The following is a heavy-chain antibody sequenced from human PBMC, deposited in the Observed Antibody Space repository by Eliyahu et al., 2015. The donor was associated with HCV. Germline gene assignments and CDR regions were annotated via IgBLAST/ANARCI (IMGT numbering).Heavy chain of an antibody. J-gene: IGHJ4*02. CDR2: IYYSGST. CDR3: ARVEGYNYYYDSSGYYIW. Sequence: QLQLQESGPGLVKPSETLSLTCTVSGGSISSSSYYWGWIRQPPGKGLEWIGSIYYSGSTYYNPSLKSRVTISVDTSKNQFSLKLSSVTAADTAVYYCARVEGYNYYYDSSGYYIWWGQGTLVTVSS. V-gene: IGHV4-39*07. D-gene: IGHD3-22*01. CDR1: GGSISSSSYY.